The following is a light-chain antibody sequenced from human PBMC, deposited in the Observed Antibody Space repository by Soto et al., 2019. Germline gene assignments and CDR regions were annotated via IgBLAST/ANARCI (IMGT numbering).Light chain of an antibody. CDR3: SLYTSSNTLV. J-gene: IGLJ3*02. CDR1: SSDVGSYNR. Sequence: QSALTQPPSVSGSPGQSVTISCTGTSSDVGSYNRVSWYQQPPGTAPKLMLYEVSNGPSGVPDRFSGSKSGNTASLTIAGLQAEDEADYYCSLYTSSNTLVFGGGTKLTV. CDR2: EVS. V-gene: IGLV2-18*01.